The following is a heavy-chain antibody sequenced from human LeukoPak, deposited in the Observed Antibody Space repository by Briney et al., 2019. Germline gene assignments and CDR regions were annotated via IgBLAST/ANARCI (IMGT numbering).Heavy chain of an antibody. CDR3: ASPGMRYYYGSGSYYN. CDR1: GGTFSSYA. CDR2: IIPIFGTA. V-gene: IGHV1-69*01. D-gene: IGHD3-10*01. J-gene: IGHJ4*02. Sequence: SVRVSCKASGGTFSSYAISWVRQAPGQGLEWMGGIIPIFGTANYAEKFQGRVTITADESTSTAYMELSSLRSEDTAVYYCASPGMRYYYGSGSYYNWGQGTLVTASS.